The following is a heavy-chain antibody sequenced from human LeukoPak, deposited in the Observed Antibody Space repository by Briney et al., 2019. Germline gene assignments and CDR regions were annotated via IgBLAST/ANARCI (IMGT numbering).Heavy chain of an antibody. J-gene: IGHJ4*02. Sequence: GGSLRLSCADSGFTFSSYTMNWVRQAPGKGLEWVSSITSSSIYIYYADSVKGRFTISRDHAKNSLYLQMNSLRAEDTAVYYCARDGWLDYWGQGTLVTVSS. CDR2: ITSSSIYI. D-gene: IGHD6-19*01. CDR1: GFTFSSYT. CDR3: ARDGWLDY. V-gene: IGHV3-21*01.